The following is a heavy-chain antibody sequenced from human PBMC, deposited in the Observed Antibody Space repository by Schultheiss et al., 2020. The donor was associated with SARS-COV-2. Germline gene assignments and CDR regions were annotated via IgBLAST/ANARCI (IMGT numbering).Heavy chain of an antibody. CDR1: GFTFSNAW. CDR3: TTDPGELFDP. V-gene: IGHV3-21*01. Sequence: GGSLRLSCAASGFTFSNAWMNWVRQAPGKGLEWVSAISGSGGSTYYADSVKGRFTISRDNAKNSLYLQMNSLRAEDTAVYYCTTDPGELFDPWGQGTLVTVSS. J-gene: IGHJ5*02. CDR2: ISGSGGST. D-gene: IGHD1-26*01.